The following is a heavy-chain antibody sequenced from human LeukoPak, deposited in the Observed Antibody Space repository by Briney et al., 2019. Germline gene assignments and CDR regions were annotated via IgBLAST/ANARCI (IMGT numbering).Heavy chain of an antibody. Sequence: SETLSLTCTVSGGSISSYYWSWIRQPPGKGLEWIGYIYYSGSTNYNPSLKSRVTMSVDTSKNQFSLKLSSVTAADTAVYYCARDQSDILTGYYPSNWFDPWGQGTLVTVSS. CDR1: GGSISSYY. CDR2: IYYSGST. J-gene: IGHJ5*02. CDR3: ARDQSDILTGYYPSNWFDP. D-gene: IGHD3-9*01. V-gene: IGHV4-59*12.